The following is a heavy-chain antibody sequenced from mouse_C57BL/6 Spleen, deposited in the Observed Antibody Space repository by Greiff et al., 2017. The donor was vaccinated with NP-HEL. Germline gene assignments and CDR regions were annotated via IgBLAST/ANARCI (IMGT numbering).Heavy chain of an antibody. CDR2: IYPGDGDT. Sequence: QVQLKQSGPELVKPGASVKISCKASGYAFSSSWMNWVKQRPGKGLEWIGRIYPGDGDTNYNGKFKGKATLTADKSSSTAYMQLSSLTSEDSAVYFCARDHYSNYGVYYYAMDYWGQGTSVTVSS. D-gene: IGHD2-5*01. CDR1: GYAFSSSW. CDR3: ARDHYSNYGVYYYAMDY. J-gene: IGHJ4*01. V-gene: IGHV1-82*01.